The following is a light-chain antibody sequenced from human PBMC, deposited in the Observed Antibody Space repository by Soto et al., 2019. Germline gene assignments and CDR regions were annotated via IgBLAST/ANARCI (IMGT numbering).Light chain of an antibody. CDR1: SANIGNNY. CDR3: GTWDSSLSVNYV. J-gene: IGLJ1*01. V-gene: IGLV1-51*02. Sequence: QAVLTQPPSLFEAPGQKVTISCSGSSANIGNNYVSWYQQLPGTAPKLLIYENNKRPSGIPDRFSGSKSGTSATLGITGLQSGDEADYYCGTWDSSLSVNYVFGTGTKSPS. CDR2: ENN.